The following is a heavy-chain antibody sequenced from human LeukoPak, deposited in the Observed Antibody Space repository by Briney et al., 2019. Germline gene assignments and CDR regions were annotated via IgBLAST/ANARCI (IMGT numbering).Heavy chain of an antibody. CDR1: GFTFSSYG. CDR3: AKEGSIFGVVIRPYYFDY. D-gene: IGHD3-3*01. Sequence: GGSLRLSCAASGFTFSSYGMHWVRQAPGKGLEWVAVISYDGSNKYYADSVKGRFTISRDNSKNTLCLQMNSLRAEDTAVYYCAKEGSIFGVVIRPYYFDYWGQGTLVTVSS. J-gene: IGHJ4*02. CDR2: ISYDGSNK. V-gene: IGHV3-30*18.